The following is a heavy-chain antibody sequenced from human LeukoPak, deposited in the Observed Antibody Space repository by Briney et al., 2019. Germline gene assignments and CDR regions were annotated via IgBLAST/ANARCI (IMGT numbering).Heavy chain of an antibody. CDR1: GGSFSGYY. CDR2: INHSGST. D-gene: IGHD3-22*01. V-gene: IGHV4-34*01. CDR3: AKSNGYGLIDI. Sequence: ETLSLTCAVYGGSFSGYYWSWIRQPPGKGLEWIGEINHSGSTNYNPSLKSRVTISLDTSRNQFSLKLNSVTAADTAVYYCAKSNGYGLIDIWGQGTMVTVSS. J-gene: IGHJ3*02.